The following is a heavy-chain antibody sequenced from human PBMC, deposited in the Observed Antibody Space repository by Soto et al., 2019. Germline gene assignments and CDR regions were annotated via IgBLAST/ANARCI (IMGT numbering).Heavy chain of an antibody. V-gene: IGHV3-23*01. J-gene: IGHJ4*02. CDR1: EFTFSNYA. CDR3: AKNPGYYYDSTGYHFDY. D-gene: IGHD3-22*01. Sequence: PGGSLRLSCAASEFTFSNYAMSWVRQAPGKGLEWVSAISYGGGTTYYADSVKRRFTISRDNSQNTLYLQMNSLRAEDTAVYYCAKNPGYYYDSTGYHFDYWGQGTMVTVSS. CDR2: ISYGGGTT.